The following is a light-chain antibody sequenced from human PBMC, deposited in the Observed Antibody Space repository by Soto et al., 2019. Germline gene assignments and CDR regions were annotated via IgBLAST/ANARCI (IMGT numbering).Light chain of an antibody. CDR1: SSNIGRNS. J-gene: IGLJ1*01. CDR3: AAWDDSLNGYV. Sequence: QSVLTQPPSASGTPGQRVPIPCSGSSSNIGRNSVSWYQQFPRTAPKLLIYNNNQRPSGVPDRFSGSKSGTSASLAISGLQSGDEADYYCAAWDDSLNGYVFGTGTKVTVL. CDR2: NNN. V-gene: IGLV1-44*01.